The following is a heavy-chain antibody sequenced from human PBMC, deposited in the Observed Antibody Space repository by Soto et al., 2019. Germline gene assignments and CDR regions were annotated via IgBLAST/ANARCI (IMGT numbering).Heavy chain of an antibody. D-gene: IGHD3-3*01. CDR1: GFTLDDSA. CDR2: ISRNSGSI. J-gene: IGHJ6*02. CDR3: AKDLTFTIFEDGMHV. V-gene: IGHV3-9*01. Sequence: GGSLRLSCVASGFTLDDSAMHWVRQPPGKGLEWVSGISRNSGSIAYADSVKGRFTISRDNAKKSLYLQMNSLRPEDTALYYCAKDLTFTIFEDGMHVWGQGTTVTVSS.